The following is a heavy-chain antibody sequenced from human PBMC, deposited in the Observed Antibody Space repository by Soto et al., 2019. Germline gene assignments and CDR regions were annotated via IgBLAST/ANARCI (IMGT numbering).Heavy chain of an antibody. CDR3: ARDGGLLTASWHYDL. J-gene: IGHJ2*01. CDR2: INPRTGST. CDR1: GYSFTNYC. Sequence: QVQLVQSGADGKKPGTSVKVSCKAAGYSFTNYCMYWVRQAPGQGLEWMGMINPRTGSTRYAQKFQDRVTLTRDTSTTTVYMELSTLISDDTAVYYCARDGGLLTASWHYDLWGPGTLVTVSS. V-gene: IGHV1-46*01. D-gene: IGHD2-15*01.